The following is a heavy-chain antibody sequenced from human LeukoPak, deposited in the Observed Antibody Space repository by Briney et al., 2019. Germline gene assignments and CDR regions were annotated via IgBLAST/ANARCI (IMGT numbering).Heavy chain of an antibody. CDR3: ARVSSGWFPLFHY. CDR1: GFTFSTYW. V-gene: IGHV3-7*03. CDR2: IKQDGSEK. D-gene: IGHD6-19*01. J-gene: IGHJ4*02. Sequence: GGPLRLSCAASGFTFSTYWMSWVRQAPGKGLEWVANIKQDGSEKYYVDSVKGRFTISRDNAKSSLYLQMNSLRAEDTAIYYCARVSSGWFPLFHYWGQGTLVTVSS.